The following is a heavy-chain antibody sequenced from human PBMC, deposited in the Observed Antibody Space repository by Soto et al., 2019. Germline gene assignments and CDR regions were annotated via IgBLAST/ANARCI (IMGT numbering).Heavy chain of an antibody. CDR2: IYYSGST. J-gene: IGHJ5*02. V-gene: IGHV4-59*01. Sequence: SETLSLTCTVSGGSISSYYWSWIRQPPGKGLEWIGYIYYSGSTNYNPSLKSRVTISVDTSKNQFSLKLSSVTAADTAVYYCARGRYSSSWHPMNWFDPWGQGTLVTVSS. D-gene: IGHD6-13*01. CDR3: ARGRYSSSWHPMNWFDP. CDR1: GGSISSYY.